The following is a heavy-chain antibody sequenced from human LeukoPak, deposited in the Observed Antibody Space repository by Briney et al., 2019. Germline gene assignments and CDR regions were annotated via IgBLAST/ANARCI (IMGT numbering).Heavy chain of an antibody. CDR2: IKQDGSEK. J-gene: IGHJ1*01. V-gene: IGHV3-7*01. Sequence: PGGSLRLSCAVSGFTFSSYWMSWVRQAPGKGLEWVANIKQDGSEKYYVDSVKGRFTISRDNAKNSLYLQMNSLRAEDTAVYYCATYSSLNRREFQFWGQGTLLTVSS. CDR1: GFTFSSYW. CDR3: ATYSSLNRREFQF. D-gene: IGHD3-22*01.